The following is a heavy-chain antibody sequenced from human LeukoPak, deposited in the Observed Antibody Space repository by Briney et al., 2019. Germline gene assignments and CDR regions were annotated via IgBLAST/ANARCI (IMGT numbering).Heavy chain of an antibody. Sequence: ASVKVSCKASGGTFSSYAISWVRQAPGQGLEWMGRIIPIFGIANYAQKFQGTVTITADKSTSTAYMELSSLRSEDTAVYYCARFGYGSGSPRFEFDPWGQGTLVTVSS. J-gene: IGHJ5*02. V-gene: IGHV1-69*04. D-gene: IGHD3-10*01. CDR3: ARFGYGSGSPRFEFDP. CDR2: IIPIFGIA. CDR1: GGTFSSYA.